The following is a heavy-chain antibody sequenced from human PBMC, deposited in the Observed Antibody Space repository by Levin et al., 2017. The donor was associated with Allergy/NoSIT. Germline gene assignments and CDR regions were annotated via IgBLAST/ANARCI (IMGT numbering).Heavy chain of an antibody. D-gene: IGHD4-11*01. CDR1: GFTFSSYE. V-gene: IGHV3-48*03. J-gene: IGHJ6*03. Sequence: GESLKISCAASGFTFSSYEMNWVRQAPGKGLEWVSYISSSGSTIYYADSVKGRFTISRDNAKNSLYLQMNSLRAEDTAVYYCARDGTVTYYYYYMDVWGKGTTVTVSS. CDR3: ARDGTVTYYYYYMDV. CDR2: ISSSGSTI.